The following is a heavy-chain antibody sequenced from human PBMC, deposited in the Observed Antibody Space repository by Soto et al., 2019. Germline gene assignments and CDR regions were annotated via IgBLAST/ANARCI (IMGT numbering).Heavy chain of an antibody. CDR1: GGSISSYY. V-gene: IGHV4-59*01. Sequence: QVQLQESGPGLVKPSETLSLTCTVSGGSISSYYWSWIRQPPGKGLEWIGYIYYSGSTNYNPSLKSRVTISVDTSKNQFSLKLSSVTAADTAVYYCARGRGEELFLVYYFDYWGQGTLVTVSS. CDR3: ARGRGEELFLVYYFDY. J-gene: IGHJ4*02. CDR2: IYYSGST. D-gene: IGHD3-16*01.